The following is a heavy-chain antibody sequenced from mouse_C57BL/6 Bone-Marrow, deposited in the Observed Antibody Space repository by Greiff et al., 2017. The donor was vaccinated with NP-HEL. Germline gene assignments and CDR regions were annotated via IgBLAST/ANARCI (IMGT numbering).Heavy chain of an antibody. J-gene: IGHJ3*01. CDR2: ISYDGSN. V-gene: IGHV3-6*01. CDR1: GYSITSGYY. Sequence: EVKLQESGPGLVKPSQSLSLTCSVTGYSITSGYYWNWIRQFPGNKLEWMGYISYDGSNNYNPSLKNRISITRDTSKNQFFLKLNSVTTEDTATYYCARGHSSYAAWFAYWGQGTLVTVSA. CDR3: ARGHSSYAAWFAY. D-gene: IGHD1-1*01.